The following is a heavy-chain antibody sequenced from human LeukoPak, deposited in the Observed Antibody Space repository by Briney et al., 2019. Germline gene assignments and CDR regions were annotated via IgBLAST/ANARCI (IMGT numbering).Heavy chain of an antibody. J-gene: IGHJ4*02. D-gene: IGHD5-24*01. Sequence: DSVKGRFIISRDNAKNSLYLQMKSLRAEDTAVYYCAREGNGYNEYYFDYWGQGTLVTVSS. CDR3: AREGNGYNEYYFDY. V-gene: IGHV3-7*01.